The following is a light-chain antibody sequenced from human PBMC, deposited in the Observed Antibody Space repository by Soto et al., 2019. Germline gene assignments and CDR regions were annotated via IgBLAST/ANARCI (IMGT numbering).Light chain of an antibody. Sequence: QSVLTQPPSVSGAPGQRVTISCTGGSSNIGAGCDVHWYQQLPGTAPKLLIYRNTNRPSGVPDRFSGSRSATSASLAITGLQAEDEADYYCQSYDSSLSGSFFGTGTKVTVL. J-gene: IGLJ1*01. CDR2: RNT. V-gene: IGLV1-40*01. CDR3: QSYDSSLSGSF. CDR1: SSNIGAGCD.